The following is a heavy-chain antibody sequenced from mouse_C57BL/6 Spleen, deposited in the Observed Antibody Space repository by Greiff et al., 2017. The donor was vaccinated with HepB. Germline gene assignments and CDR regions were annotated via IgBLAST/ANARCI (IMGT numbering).Heavy chain of an antibody. V-gene: IGHV10-1*01. CDR3: VRPYDYDWFAY. Sequence: EVKLQESGGGLVQPKGSLKLSCAASGFSFNTYAMNWVRQAPGKGLEWVARIRSKSNNYATYYADSVKDRFTISRDDSESMLYLQMNNLKTEDTAMYYCVRPYDYDWFAYWGQGTLVTVSA. D-gene: IGHD2-4*01. CDR1: GFSFNTYA. J-gene: IGHJ3*01. CDR2: IRSKSNNYAT.